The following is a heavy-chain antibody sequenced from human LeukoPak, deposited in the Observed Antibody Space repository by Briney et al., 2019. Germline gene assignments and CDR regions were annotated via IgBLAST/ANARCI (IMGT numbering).Heavy chain of an antibody. Sequence: PSETLSLTCTVSGGSISSSSYYWGWIRQPPGKGLEWIGSIYYSGSTYYNPSLKSRVTISVDTSKNQFSLKLSSVTAADTAVYYCASRLPPDDDWLPPDAFDIWGQGTMVTVSS. CDR3: ASRLPPDDDWLPPDAFDI. J-gene: IGHJ3*02. V-gene: IGHV4-39*01. D-gene: IGHD3-9*01. CDR2: IYYSGST. CDR1: GGSISSSSYY.